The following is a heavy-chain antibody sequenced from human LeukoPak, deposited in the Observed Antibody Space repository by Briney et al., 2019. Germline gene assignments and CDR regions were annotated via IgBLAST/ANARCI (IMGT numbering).Heavy chain of an antibody. V-gene: IGHV3-33*01. CDR3: ARDRGGGDAYYYYYYGMDV. D-gene: IGHD2-21*02. Sequence: GGSLRLSCAASGFTFSSYGMHWVRQAPGKGLEWVAAIWYDGSHKYYADSVKGRFTISRDNSKNTLYLQMNSLRAGDTAVYYCARDRGGGDAYYYYYYGMDVWGQGTTVTVSS. CDR2: IWYDGSHK. CDR1: GFTFSSYG. J-gene: IGHJ6*02.